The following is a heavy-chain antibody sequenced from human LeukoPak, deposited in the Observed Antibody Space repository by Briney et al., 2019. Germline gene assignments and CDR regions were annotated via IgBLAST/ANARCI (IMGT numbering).Heavy chain of an antibody. Sequence: QPGGSLRLSCAASGFTFSSYWMSWVRQAPGKGLEWVANIKQDGSEKYYVDSVKGRFTISRDNAKNSLYLQMNSLRAEDTAVYYCARENSSSYLWYYYYYYMDAWGKGTTVTVSS. V-gene: IGHV3-7*01. D-gene: IGHD6-13*01. CDR1: GFTFSSYW. CDR3: ARENSSSYLWYYYYYYMDA. CDR2: IKQDGSEK. J-gene: IGHJ6*03.